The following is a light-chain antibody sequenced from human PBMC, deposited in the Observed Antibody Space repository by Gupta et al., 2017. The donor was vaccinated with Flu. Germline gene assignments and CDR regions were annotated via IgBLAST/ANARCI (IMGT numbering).Light chain of an antibody. CDR3: QVWDSSSDHQV. Sequence: SFVLTQPTSVSAAPGQTARITCAGNNIGSKRVHWYRQKPGQAPVLVVYNDNDRPSGIPERFSGSNSGTTATLTISRVEAGDEADYYCQVWDSSSDHQVFGGGTKLTVL. CDR1: NIGSKR. J-gene: IGLJ3*02. V-gene: IGLV3-21*02. CDR2: NDN.